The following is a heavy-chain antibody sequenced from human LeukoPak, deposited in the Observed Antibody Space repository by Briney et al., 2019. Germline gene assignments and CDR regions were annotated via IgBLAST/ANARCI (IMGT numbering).Heavy chain of an antibody. CDR2: ISSSSSTI. Sequence: GGSLRLSCAASGFTFSSYSMNWVRQAPGKGLEWVSYISSSSSTIYYADSVKGRFTISRDNAKNSLYLQMNSLRAEDTAVYYCARDHHDSSGGAFDIWGQGTMVTVSS. CDR3: ARDHHDSSGGAFDI. J-gene: IGHJ3*02. CDR1: GFTFSSYS. V-gene: IGHV3-48*01. D-gene: IGHD3-22*01.